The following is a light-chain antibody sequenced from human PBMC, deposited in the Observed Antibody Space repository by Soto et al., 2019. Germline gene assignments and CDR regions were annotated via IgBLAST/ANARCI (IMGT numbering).Light chain of an antibody. J-gene: IGKJ1*01. V-gene: IGKV1-39*01. CDR3: QQYNSYST. CDR2: AAS. Sequence: DIQITQSPSSLSASVVDRVTITCRASQSITIYLNWYQQKPGKAPKLLIYAASTLQSGVSSRFSGGGSGTDFSLTISSLQPEDFASYYCQQYNSYSTFGQGTKVDIK. CDR1: QSITIY.